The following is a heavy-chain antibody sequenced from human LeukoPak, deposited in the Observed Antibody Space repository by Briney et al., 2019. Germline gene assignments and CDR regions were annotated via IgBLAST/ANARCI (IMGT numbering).Heavy chain of an antibody. J-gene: IGHJ4*02. V-gene: IGHV4-59*12. Sequence: SETLSLTCTVSGGSINSYYWSWIRQPPGKGLEWIGYIYYSGSTNYNPSLKSRVTISVDTSKNQFSLKLSSVTAADTAVYYCAREPSYYYDSSGYYPFDYWGQGTLVTVSS. CDR2: IYYSGST. D-gene: IGHD3-22*01. CDR3: AREPSYYYDSSGYYPFDY. CDR1: GGSINSYY.